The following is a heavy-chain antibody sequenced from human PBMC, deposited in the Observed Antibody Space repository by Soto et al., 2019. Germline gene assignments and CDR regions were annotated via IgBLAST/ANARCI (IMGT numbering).Heavy chain of an antibody. V-gene: IGHV2-5*01. J-gene: IGHJ4*02. CDR2: IYWNDDK. CDR1: GFSLRTTGVG. D-gene: IGHD3-16*01. Sequence: QITLKESGPTLVEPTQTLTLTCTYSGFSLRTTGVGVGWIRQPPGKALEWLGIIYWNDDKRYSPSLKNRSTLTSDISNSQVVLTMPNMDPVDTATYYCAHTWGLPFDYWGQGTLVIVSS. CDR3: AHTWGLPFDY.